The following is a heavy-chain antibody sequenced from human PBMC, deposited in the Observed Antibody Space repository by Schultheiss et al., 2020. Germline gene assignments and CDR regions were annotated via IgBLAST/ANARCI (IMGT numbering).Heavy chain of an antibody. CDR2: IYTSGST. CDR3: AREREFSYGYGFDY. J-gene: IGHJ4*02. D-gene: IGHD5-18*01. V-gene: IGHV4-39*07. CDR1: GDSISTSTYY. Sequence: SETLSLTCNVSGDSISTSTYYWGWMRQPPGKGLEWIGSIYTSGSTNYNPSLKSRVTISVDTSKNHFSLKLSSVTAADTAVYYCAREREFSYGYGFDYWGQGTLVTVSS.